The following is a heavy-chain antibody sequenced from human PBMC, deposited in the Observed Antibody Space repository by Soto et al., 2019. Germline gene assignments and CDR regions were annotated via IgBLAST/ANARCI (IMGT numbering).Heavy chain of an antibody. CDR2: IIPIFGTA. D-gene: IGHD2-15*01. J-gene: IGHJ6*02. CDR3: AGEMGGAATTSYYYYGMDV. V-gene: IGHV1-69*01. Sequence: QVQLVQSGAEVKKPGSSVKVSCKASGGTFSSYAISWVRQAPGQGLEWMGGIIPIFGTANYAQKLQGRVTITADESTSTAYMELSSLRSEDTAVYYCAGEMGGAATTSYYYYGMDVWGQGTTVTVSS. CDR1: GGTFSSYA.